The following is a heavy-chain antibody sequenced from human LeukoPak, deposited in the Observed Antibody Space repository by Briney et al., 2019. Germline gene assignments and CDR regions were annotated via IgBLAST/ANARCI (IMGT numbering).Heavy chain of an antibody. Sequence: GGSLRLSCADSGFTFSGYIMKWGRQAPGKGLEWVSSISSSSSYIYYADSVKGRFTISRDNAKNSLYLQINSLRAEDTAVYYGARAPLYSGYPPFDYWGQGTLVTVSS. CDR1: GFTFSGYI. CDR3: ARAPLYSGYPPFDY. D-gene: IGHD5-12*01. CDR2: ISSSSSYI. J-gene: IGHJ4*02. V-gene: IGHV3-21*01.